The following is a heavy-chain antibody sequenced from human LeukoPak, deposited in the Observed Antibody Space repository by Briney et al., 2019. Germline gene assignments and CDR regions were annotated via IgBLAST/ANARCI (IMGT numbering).Heavy chain of an antibody. Sequence: GGSLRLSCAASGFTFSSYAMHWVRQAPGKGLEWVAVISYDGSNKYYADSVKGRFTISRDNSKNTLYLQMNSLRAEDTAVYYCARDHADSSSSDAFDIWGQGTMVTVSS. D-gene: IGHD6-13*01. V-gene: IGHV3-30-3*01. CDR2: ISYDGSNK. J-gene: IGHJ3*02. CDR3: ARDHADSSSSDAFDI. CDR1: GFTFSSYA.